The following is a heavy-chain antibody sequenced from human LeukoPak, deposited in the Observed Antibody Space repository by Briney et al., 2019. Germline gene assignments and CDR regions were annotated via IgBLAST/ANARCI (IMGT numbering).Heavy chain of an antibody. J-gene: IGHJ4*02. V-gene: IGHV3-33*01. CDR1: GFTFSSYG. Sequence: GGSLRLSCAASGFTFSSYGMHWVRQAPGKGLEWVAVIWYDGSNKYYADSVKGRFTISRDNSKNTLYLQMNSLRAEDTAVYYCASFTVKWEPYYFDYWGQGTLVTVSS. CDR2: IWYDGSNK. CDR3: ASFTVKWEPYYFDY. D-gene: IGHD1-26*01.